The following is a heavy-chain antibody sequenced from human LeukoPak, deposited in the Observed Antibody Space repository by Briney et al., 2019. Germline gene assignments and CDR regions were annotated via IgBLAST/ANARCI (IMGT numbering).Heavy chain of an antibody. Sequence: ASVKVSCKASGYTFTSYGITWVRRAPGQGLEWMGWISAYNGDTNYAQKLQGRVTMTTDTSTSTAYMELRSLRSDDTAVYYCARDGAGSYDSSGSRLDYPDYWGQGTLVTVSS. CDR2: ISAYNGDT. D-gene: IGHD3-22*01. CDR1: GYTFTSYG. V-gene: IGHV1-18*01. CDR3: ARDGAGSYDSSGSRLDYPDY. J-gene: IGHJ4*02.